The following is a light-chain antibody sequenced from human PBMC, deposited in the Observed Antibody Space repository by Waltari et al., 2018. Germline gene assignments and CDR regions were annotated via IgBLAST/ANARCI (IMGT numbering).Light chain of an antibody. CDR1: QNVNSH. CDR2: GAS. Sequence: ETVMTQSPGTLSVSPGERATLSCRASQNVNSHLAWYQQKLGHAPRLLIYGASNRTIGMPARFSGSGAWTEFTLTTNSLQSEDCAVYYCQQYNNGPPGTFGQGTKVEFK. J-gene: IGKJ2*01. CDR3: QQYNNGPPGT. V-gene: IGKV3-15*01.